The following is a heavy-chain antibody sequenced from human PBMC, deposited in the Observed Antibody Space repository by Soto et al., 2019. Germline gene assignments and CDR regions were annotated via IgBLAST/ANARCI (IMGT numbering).Heavy chain of an antibody. J-gene: IGHJ6*02. Sequence: QMQLVESGGGVVQPGRSLRLSCAASGFTFSSYGMHWVRQAPGKGLEWVAVRSYDGSNKYYADSVKGRFTISRVNSKNTLYLQMNSLRAEDTAVYYCAKERSLSFRRGMDVWGQGTTVTVSS. CDR2: RSYDGSNK. CDR1: GFTFSSYG. D-gene: IGHD2-15*01. CDR3: AKERSLSFRRGMDV. V-gene: IGHV3-30*18.